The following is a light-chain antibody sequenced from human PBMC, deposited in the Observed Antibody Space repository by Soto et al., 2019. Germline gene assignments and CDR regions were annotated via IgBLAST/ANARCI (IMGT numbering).Light chain of an antibody. CDR1: QSVPNNY. CDR3: QQYGSPSQTT. CDR2: GES. V-gene: IGKV3-20*01. J-gene: IGKJ5*01. Sequence: DIVWTQSPGTLSLSPGDGATLSCMASQSVPNNYLAWYKQRPGQAPRLLIYGESSRATGIPDRFSGGGSGTVYPLTISRLEHEDFAFYYWQQYGSPSQTTCGQGPRLEIE.